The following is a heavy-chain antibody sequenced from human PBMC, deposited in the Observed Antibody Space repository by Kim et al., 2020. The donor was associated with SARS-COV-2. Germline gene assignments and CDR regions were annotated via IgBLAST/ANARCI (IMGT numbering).Heavy chain of an antibody. Sequence: GGSLRLYCAASGFTFSDYYMSWISQAPGKGLEWVAYISSSGSTIYYADSVKGRFTISRDNAKNSLYLQMNSLRAEDTAVYYCARVHSGSYFNDAFDIWGQGTMVTVSS. V-gene: IGHV3-11*01. D-gene: IGHD1-26*01. CDR2: ISSSGSTI. J-gene: IGHJ3*02. CDR1: GFTFSDYY. CDR3: ARVHSGSYFNDAFDI.